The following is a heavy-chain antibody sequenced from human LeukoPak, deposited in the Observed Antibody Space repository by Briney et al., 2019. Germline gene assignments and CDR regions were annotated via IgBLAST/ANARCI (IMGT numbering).Heavy chain of an antibody. CDR3: AREGIDCSSASCYAVFDY. V-gene: IGHV4-30-4*08. CDR1: GGSISSGDYY. CDR2: IYYSGST. J-gene: IGHJ4*02. D-gene: IGHD2-2*01. Sequence: SETLSLTYTDSGGSISSGDYYWSWIRQPPGKGLEWIGYIYYSGSTDYNPPLESRVTISVDTSNNQFSLRLSSVTAADTAVYYCAREGIDCSSASCYAVFDYWGQGTLVTVSS.